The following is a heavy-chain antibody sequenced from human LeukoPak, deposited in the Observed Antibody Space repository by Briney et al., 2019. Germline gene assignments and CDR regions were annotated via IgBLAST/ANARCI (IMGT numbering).Heavy chain of an antibody. J-gene: IGHJ4*02. CDR2: ISYDGSNK. D-gene: IGHD6-13*01. CDR1: GFTFSSYA. CDR3: ARDEQGVAAAGTPYAFDY. V-gene: IGHV3-30-3*01. Sequence: GGSLRLSCAASGFTFSSYAMHWVRQAPGKGLEWVAVISYDGSNKYYADSVKGRFTISRDNSKNTLYLQMNSLRAEDTAVYYCARDEQGVAAAGTPYAFDYWGQGTLVTVSS.